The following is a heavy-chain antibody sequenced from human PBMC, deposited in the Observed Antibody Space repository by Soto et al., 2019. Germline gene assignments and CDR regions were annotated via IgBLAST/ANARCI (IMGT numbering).Heavy chain of an antibody. Sequence: GGSLRLSCTTSGFSFGDYSMGWFRQAPGKELEWVGHIRSKTFGGTTDLAASVKGRFTISRDDSKNIAYLQMDSLITEDTAMYHCTTVYDSSVWSFWFDPWGQGTLVTVSS. J-gene: IGHJ5*02. V-gene: IGHV3-49*03. CDR1: GFSFGDYS. CDR3: TTVYDSSVWSFWFDP. CDR2: IRSKTFGGTT. D-gene: IGHD3-22*01.